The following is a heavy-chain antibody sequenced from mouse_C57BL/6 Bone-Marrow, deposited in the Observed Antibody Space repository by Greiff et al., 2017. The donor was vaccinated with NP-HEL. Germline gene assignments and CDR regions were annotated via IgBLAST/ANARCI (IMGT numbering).Heavy chain of an antibody. D-gene: IGHD1-1*01. J-gene: IGHJ1*03. CDR1: GYTFTSYW. V-gene: IGHV1-64*01. CDR2: IHPNSGST. CDR3: ARRVADWYFDV. Sequence: QVQLQQPGAELVKPGASVKLSCKASGYTFTSYWMHWVKQRPGQGLEWIGMIHPNSGSTKYNEKFTSKATLTVEKSSSTAYMQLSSLTSADSAVYYCARRVADWYFDVWGTGTTVTVSS.